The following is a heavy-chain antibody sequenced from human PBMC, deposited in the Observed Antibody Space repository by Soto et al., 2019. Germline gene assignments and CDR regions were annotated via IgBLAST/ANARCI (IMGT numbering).Heavy chain of an antibody. V-gene: IGHV3-30*18. Sequence: VGSVRLSCAASGFTFRSYGMHWVRQAPGKGLEWVAVISYGGSNKYYADSVKGRFTISRDNSKNTLYLQMNSLRAEDTAVYYCAKPPHDYGDAQPLDYWGQGTLVTVSS. CDR3: AKPPHDYGDAQPLDY. J-gene: IGHJ4*02. CDR2: ISYGGSNK. CDR1: GFTFRSYG. D-gene: IGHD4-17*01.